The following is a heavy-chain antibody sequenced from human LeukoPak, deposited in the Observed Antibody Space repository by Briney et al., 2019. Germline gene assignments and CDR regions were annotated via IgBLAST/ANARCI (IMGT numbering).Heavy chain of an antibody. CDR1: GGSISSSSYY. CDR3: ARSRVPAANNWFDP. V-gene: IGHV4-39*07. CDR2: IYYSGST. D-gene: IGHD2-2*01. J-gene: IGHJ5*02. Sequence: PSETLSLTCTVSGGSISSSSYYWGWIRQPPGKGLEWIGSIYYSGSTNYNPSLKSRVTISVDTSKNQFSLKLSSVTAADTAVYYCARSRVPAANNWFDPWGQGTLVTVSS.